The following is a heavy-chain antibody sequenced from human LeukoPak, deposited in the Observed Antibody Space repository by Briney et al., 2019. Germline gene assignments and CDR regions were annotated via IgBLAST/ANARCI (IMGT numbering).Heavy chain of an antibody. V-gene: IGHV1-2*02. CDR3: ARELDGMDV. CDR2: INPKSGGT. Sequence: ASVKVSCKASGYTFTGYYMHWVRQAPGQGLEWMGWINPKSGGTNYAQKFQGRVTMNRDTSISTAYMELSRLRSDDTAVYYCARELDGMDVWAKDTTDTVPS. D-gene: IGHD2-2*03. J-gene: IGHJ6*04. CDR1: GYTFTGYY.